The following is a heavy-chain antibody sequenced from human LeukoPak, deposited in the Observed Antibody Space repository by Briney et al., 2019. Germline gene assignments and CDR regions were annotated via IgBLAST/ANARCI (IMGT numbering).Heavy chain of an antibody. CDR1: VVSINSGNW. Sequence: TSETLSLTCAVSVVSINSGNWWSWVRPSPGKGLEWIGEIYHNGTPNYNPSLKSRVTISADTFKNHFSLKMTSVTAADTAVYYCATAPILRGEGGEHYKYGMDVWGQGTTVIVSS. CDR3: ATAPILRGEGGEHYKYGMDV. V-gene: IGHV4-4*02. J-gene: IGHJ6*02. CDR2: IYHNGTP. D-gene: IGHD2-2*02.